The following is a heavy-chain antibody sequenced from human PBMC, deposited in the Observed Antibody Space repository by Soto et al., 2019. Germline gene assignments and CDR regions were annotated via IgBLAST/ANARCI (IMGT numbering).Heavy chain of an antibody. CDR1: GGTFSSYA. V-gene: IGHV1-69*13. D-gene: IGHD1-26*01. CDR2: IIPIFGTA. CDR3: ASRSGSSKYYFDY. J-gene: IGHJ4*02. Sequence: GASVKVSCKASGGTFSSYAISWVRQAPGQGLGWMGGIIPIFGTANYAQKFQGRVTITADESTSTAYMELSSLRSEDTAVYYCASRSGSSKYYFDYWGQGTLVTVSS.